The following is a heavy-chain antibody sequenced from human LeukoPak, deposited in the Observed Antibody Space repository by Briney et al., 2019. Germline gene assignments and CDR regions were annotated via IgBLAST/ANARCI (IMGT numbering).Heavy chain of an antibody. CDR3: AKDGQQLVRTTFDY. J-gene: IGHJ4*02. V-gene: IGHV3-23*01. CDR1: GFTFSSYA. D-gene: IGHD6-13*01. CDR2: ISGSGGST. Sequence: GGSLRLSCAASGFTFSSYAMSWVRQAPGKGLEWVSAISGSGGSTYYADSVKGRFTISRDNSKNTLYLEMNSLRAEDTAVYYCAKDGQQLVRTTFDYWGQGTLVTVSS.